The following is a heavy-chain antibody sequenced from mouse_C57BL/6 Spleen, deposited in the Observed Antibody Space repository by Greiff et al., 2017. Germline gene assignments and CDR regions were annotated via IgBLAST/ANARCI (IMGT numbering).Heavy chain of an antibody. CDR3: TRSLYGKDYAMDY. Sequence: EVQLLQSGAGLVKPGGSLKLSCAASGFTFSSYAMSWVRQTPGKRLEWVAYISSGGDYIYYTDNVKGRFTISRDNARNTLYLQMSSLKSEDTAVYYCTRSLYGKDYAMDYWGQGTSVTVSS. V-gene: IGHV5-9-1*02. CDR1: GFTFSSYA. D-gene: IGHD2-1*01. J-gene: IGHJ4*01. CDR2: ISSGGDYI.